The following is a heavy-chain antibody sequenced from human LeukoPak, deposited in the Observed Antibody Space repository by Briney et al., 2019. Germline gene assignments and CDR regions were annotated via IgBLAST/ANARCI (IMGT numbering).Heavy chain of an antibody. CDR1: GFTFSDSG. CDR2: ISYDGSNK. J-gene: IGHJ4*02. Sequence: PGTSLRLSCAASGFTFSDSGIRWVRQAPGKGLEWVAVISYDGSNKYYGDSVRGRFTISRDNSKNTLYLQMSGLRIEDTAVYYCAKGFTVGTPAPDHWGQGTLVTVSS. V-gene: IGHV3-30*18. D-gene: IGHD2-2*01. CDR3: AKGFTVGTPAPDH.